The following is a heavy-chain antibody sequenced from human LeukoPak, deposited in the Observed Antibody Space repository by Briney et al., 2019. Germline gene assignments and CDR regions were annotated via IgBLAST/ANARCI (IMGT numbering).Heavy chain of an antibody. J-gene: IGHJ6*03. Sequence: SETLSLTCTVSGGSISSYYWSWIRQPPGKGLEWIGYIYYSGSNNYNPSLKRRVTISVDTSKNQFSLKLSSVTAAGPAVYYCARRRDYMDVWGKGTTVTVYS. CDR1: GGSISSYY. V-gene: IGHV4-59*08. CDR3: ARRRDYMDV. CDR2: IYYSGSN.